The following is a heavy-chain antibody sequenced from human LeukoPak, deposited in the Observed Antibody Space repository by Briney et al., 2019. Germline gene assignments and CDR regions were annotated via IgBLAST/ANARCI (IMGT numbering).Heavy chain of an antibody. CDR2: INPNSGGT. CDR1: GYTFTGYY. CDR3: ARSLVGATGWFDP. Sequence: ASVKVSCKASGYTFTGYYMHWVRQAPGQGLEWMGWINPNSGGTKYAQKFQGRVTMTRDTSISTAYMELSSLRSEDTAVYYCARSLVGATGWFDPWGQGTLVTVSS. V-gene: IGHV1-2*02. J-gene: IGHJ5*02. D-gene: IGHD1-26*01.